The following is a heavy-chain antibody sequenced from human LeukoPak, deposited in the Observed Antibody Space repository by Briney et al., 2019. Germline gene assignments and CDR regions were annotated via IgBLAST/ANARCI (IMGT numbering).Heavy chain of an antibody. CDR3: AKGSSYSSGNNWFDP. CDR1: GFTFSAYG. J-gene: IGHJ5*02. D-gene: IGHD3-22*01. CDR2: ISGSGVDT. Sequence: PGGSLGLSCAASGFTFSAYGMAWVRQAPGKGLERISDISGSGVDTYYADSVKGRFTISRDNSLNTLYLQMISLRAEDTAVYYCAKGSSYSSGNNWFDPWGQGTLVTVSS. V-gene: IGHV3-23*01.